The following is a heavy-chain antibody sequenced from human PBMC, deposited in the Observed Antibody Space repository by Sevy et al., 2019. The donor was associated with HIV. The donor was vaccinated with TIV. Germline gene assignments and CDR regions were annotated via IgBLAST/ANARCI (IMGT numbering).Heavy chain of an antibody. CDR1: GFTFSNAW. CDR3: ARDQHDYGGNLRTGWFDP. CDR2: IKSKTDGGTT. J-gene: IGHJ5*02. D-gene: IGHD4-17*01. Sequence: GGSLRLSCAASGFTFSNAWMNWVRQAPGKGLEWVGRIKSKTDGGTTDYAAPVKGRFTISRDDSKNTLYLQMNSLKTEDTAVYYCARDQHDYGGNLRTGWFDPWGQGTLVTVSS. V-gene: IGHV3-15*07.